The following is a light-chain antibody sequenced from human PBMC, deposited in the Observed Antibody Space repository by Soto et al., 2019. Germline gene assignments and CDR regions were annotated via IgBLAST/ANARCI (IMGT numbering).Light chain of an antibody. V-gene: IGLV2-14*01. Sequence: QSARTQPASVSGSPGQSLSISCIGTSSDVGGYNFVSWYQQHPGKAPKLMIYDVTNRPSGVSNRFSGSKSGNTASLTISGLQAEDEADYYCSSYTSSGTDVCGTGTKVTGL. CDR2: DVT. CDR3: SSYTSSGTDV. CDR1: SSDVGGYNF. J-gene: IGLJ1*01.